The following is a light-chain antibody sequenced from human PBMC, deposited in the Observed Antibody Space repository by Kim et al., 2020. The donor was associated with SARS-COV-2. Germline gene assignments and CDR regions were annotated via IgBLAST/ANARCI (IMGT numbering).Light chain of an antibody. J-gene: IGLJ2*01. CDR3: GTWDSSLSAGV. Sequence: GQKVTISCSGSRSNLGNNYVSWYQQLPGTAPKLLIYDNNKRPSGIPDRFSGSKSGTSATLGITGLQTGDEADYYCGTWDSSLSAGVFGGGTKLTVL. CDR1: RSNLGNNY. CDR2: DNN. V-gene: IGLV1-51*01.